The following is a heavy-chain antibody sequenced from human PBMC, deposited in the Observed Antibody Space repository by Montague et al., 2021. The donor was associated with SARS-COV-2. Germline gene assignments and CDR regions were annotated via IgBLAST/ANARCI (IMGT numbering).Heavy chain of an antibody. CDR2: INHFGST. D-gene: IGHD3-16*02. CDR1: GGSFSGYY. Sequence: SETRSLTCGVYGGSFSGYYWNWIRQPPGKGLEWIGEINHFGSTNYNPSLKSRVTISVDTSKNQFSLNLSSVTAADTALYFCARGPYDYVWWSYRLFFDYWGQGTLVTVSS. J-gene: IGHJ4*02. CDR3: ARGPYDYVWWSYRLFFDY. V-gene: IGHV4-34*01.